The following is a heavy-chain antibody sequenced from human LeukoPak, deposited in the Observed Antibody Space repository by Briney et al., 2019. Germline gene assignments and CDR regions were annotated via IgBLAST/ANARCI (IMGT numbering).Heavy chain of an antibody. CDR3: AKGGYKILPASNY. D-gene: IGHD1-14*01. CDR2: ISTTSSYI. CDR1: GFDFSTYA. J-gene: IGHJ4*02. Sequence: GGSLRLSCAASGFDFSTYAMNWVRQAPGKGLEWVSSISTTSSYIFYAESLKGRFTVSRDNSKNTLYLQMNSLRAEDTAVYYCAKGGYKILPASNYWGQGTLVTVSS. V-gene: IGHV3-21*04.